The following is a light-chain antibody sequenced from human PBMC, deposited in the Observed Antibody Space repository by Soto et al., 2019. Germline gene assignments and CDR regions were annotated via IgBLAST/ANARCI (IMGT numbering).Light chain of an antibody. Sequence: QSVLTQPASVSGSPGQSITISCTGTSSDVGGYNYASWYQQHPGKAPKLMIYDVSNRPSGVSNRFSGSKSGNTASLTISGLQAEDEADYYCSSYTSSSHYVFGTGTKVTVL. CDR1: SSDVGGYNY. J-gene: IGLJ1*01. CDR3: SSYTSSSHYV. CDR2: DVS. V-gene: IGLV2-14*01.